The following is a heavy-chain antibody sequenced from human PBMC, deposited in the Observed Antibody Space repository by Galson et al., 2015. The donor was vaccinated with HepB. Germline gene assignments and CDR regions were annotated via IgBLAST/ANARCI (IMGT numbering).Heavy chain of an antibody. CDR1: GYSFTSYW. Sequence: QSGAEVKKPGESLKISCKGSGYSFTSYWIGWVRQMPGKGLEWMGIIYPGDSDTRYSPSFQGQVTISADKSISTAYLQWSSLKASDTAMYYCARVSNGDYDILTGYYMDYWGQGTLVTVSS. V-gene: IGHV5-51*01. CDR3: ARVSNGDYDILTGYYMDY. J-gene: IGHJ4*02. D-gene: IGHD3-9*01. CDR2: IYPGDSDT.